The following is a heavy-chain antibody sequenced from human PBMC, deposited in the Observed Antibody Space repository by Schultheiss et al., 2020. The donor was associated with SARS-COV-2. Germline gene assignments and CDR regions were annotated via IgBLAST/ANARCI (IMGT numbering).Heavy chain of an antibody. CDR2: IGWDEDK. CDR1: GFSLNTRGMC. Sequence: SGPTLVKPTQTLTLTCTFSGFSLNTRGMCVSWIRQPPGKALEWLALIGWDEDKRYSPSLKSRLTITKDTSKNQVVLTMTNMDPVDTATYYCARIPEVYYGMDVWGQGTTVTVSS. CDR3: ARIPEVYYGMDV. D-gene: IGHD1-14*01. J-gene: IGHJ6*02. V-gene: IGHV2-70*01.